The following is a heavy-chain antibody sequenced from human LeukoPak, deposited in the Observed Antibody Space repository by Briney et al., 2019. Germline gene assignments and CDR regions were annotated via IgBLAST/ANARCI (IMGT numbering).Heavy chain of an antibody. CDR1: GFIFSDST. D-gene: IGHD3-10*01. Sequence: GGSLRLSCAPSGFIFSDSTLHWVRQASGKGPEWVGRIGSKRNNYATKYADSVRGRFTISRDDSKNTAYLQMNSLKIEDTAMYYCTRGCYGSGSFDYWGQGTLVTVSS. CDR3: TRGCYGSGSFDY. CDR2: IGSKRNNYAT. J-gene: IGHJ4*02. V-gene: IGHV3-73*01.